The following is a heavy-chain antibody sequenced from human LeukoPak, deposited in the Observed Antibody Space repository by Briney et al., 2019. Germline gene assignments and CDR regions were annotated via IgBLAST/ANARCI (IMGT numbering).Heavy chain of an antibody. Sequence: GGSLRLSCAASGFTLSSYAMSWVRQAPGKGLEWVSAISGSGGSTYYADSVKGRFTISRDNSKNTLYLQMNSLRAEDTAVYYCAKAGDIVVVVAATGNYYFGMDVWGQGTTVTVSS. CDR1: GFTLSSYA. CDR3: AKAGDIVVVVAATGNYYFGMDV. D-gene: IGHD2-15*01. J-gene: IGHJ6*02. CDR2: ISGSGGST. V-gene: IGHV3-23*01.